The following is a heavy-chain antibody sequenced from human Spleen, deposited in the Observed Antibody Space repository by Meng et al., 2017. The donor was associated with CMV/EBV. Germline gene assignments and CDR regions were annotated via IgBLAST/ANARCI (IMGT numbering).Heavy chain of an antibody. J-gene: IGHJ6*02. CDR3: ARELGGYSHGENSGYHYFGLDV. D-gene: IGHD5-18*01. CDR1: GFTFSTYA. CDR2: IYSGGSST. V-gene: IGHV3-23*03. Sequence: GESLKISCEASGFTFSTYAMSWVRQAPGKGLEWVSVIYSGGSSTYYADSVKGRFTISRDNSKNTLYLQMNSLRVEDTAAYFCARELGGYSHGENSGYHYFGLDVWGQGTTVTVSS.